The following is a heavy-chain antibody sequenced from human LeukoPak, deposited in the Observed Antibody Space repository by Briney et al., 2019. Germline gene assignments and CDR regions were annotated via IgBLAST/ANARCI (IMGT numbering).Heavy chain of an antibody. CDR2: ITSTSTYI. J-gene: IGHJ5*02. Sequence: PGGSLRLSCAASGFTFSTYNMNWVRQTPGKGLEWVLSITSTSTYIYYADSVKGRFTISRDNAKNSLYLQMNSLRAEDTAVYYCARGGSWGPLNWFDPWGQGTLVTVSS. CDR3: ARGGSWGPLNWFDP. V-gene: IGHV3-21*01. D-gene: IGHD3-16*01. CDR1: GFTFSTYN.